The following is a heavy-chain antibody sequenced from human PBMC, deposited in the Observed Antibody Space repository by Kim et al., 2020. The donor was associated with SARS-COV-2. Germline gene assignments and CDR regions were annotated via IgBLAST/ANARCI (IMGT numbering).Heavy chain of an antibody. D-gene: IGHD3-10*01. Sequence: ASVKVSCKASGYTFTSYAMHWVRQAPGQRLEWMGWINAGNGNTKYSQKFQGRVTITRDTSASTAYMELSSLRSEDTAVYYCARDSGRRRLVEYGHDAFDIWGQGTMVTVSS. CDR1: GYTFTSYA. V-gene: IGHV1-3*01. CDR3: ARDSGRRRLVEYGHDAFDI. J-gene: IGHJ3*02. CDR2: INAGNGNT.